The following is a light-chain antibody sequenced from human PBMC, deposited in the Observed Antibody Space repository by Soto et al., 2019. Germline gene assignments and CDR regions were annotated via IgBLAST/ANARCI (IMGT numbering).Light chain of an antibody. CDR1: QSIGGY. J-gene: IGKJ5*01. V-gene: IGKV3-11*01. CDR2: DAS. CDR3: QQRFDWPIT. Sequence: IVLTQSPVTLSLSPGERATLFCRASQSIGGYLAWYQQRPGQAPRLVIYDASYRATGIPARFSGSGSGTDFTLTISSLEPEDVAVYYCQQRFDWPITFGQGTRLDI.